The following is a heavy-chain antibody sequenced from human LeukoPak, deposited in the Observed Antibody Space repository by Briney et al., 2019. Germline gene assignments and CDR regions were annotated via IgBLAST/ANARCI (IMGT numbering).Heavy chain of an antibody. D-gene: IGHD2-2*01. J-gene: IGHJ4*02. Sequence: LSCAXSGXXFSSYSMNWVRQAPGKGLEWVSYISSSSSTIYYADSVKGRFTISRDNAKNSVYLKMNRQRAEDTAVYYCATPRGVYCSSTSCTDYWGQGTPVTVSS. V-gene: IGHV3-48*01. CDR2: ISSSSSTI. CDR3: ATPRGVYCSSTSCTDY. CDR1: GXXFSSYS.